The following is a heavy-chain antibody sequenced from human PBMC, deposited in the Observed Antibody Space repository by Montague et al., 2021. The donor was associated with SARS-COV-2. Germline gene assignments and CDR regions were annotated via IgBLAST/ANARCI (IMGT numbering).Heavy chain of an antibody. D-gene: IGHD6-19*01. V-gene: IGHV4-59*01. CDR2: IYYSGST. J-gene: IGHJ3*02. CDR1: GGSISSYY. CDR3: ARGSGWMGNAFDI. Sequence: SETLSLTSTVSGGSISSYYWSWIRQPPGKGLEWIGYIYYSGSTNYNPSLKSRVTISVDTSKNQFSLKLSSVTAADTAVYYCARGSGWMGNAFDIWGQGTMATVSP.